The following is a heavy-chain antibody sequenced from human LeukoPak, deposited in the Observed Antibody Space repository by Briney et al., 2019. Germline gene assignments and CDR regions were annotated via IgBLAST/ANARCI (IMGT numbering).Heavy chain of an antibody. V-gene: IGHV3-74*01. J-gene: IGHJ3*02. CDR3: ARDESLPFDI. Sequence: PGGSLRLSCAASGFTFYRYWMHWVRQAPGKGLVWVSRINSDGSDTGYADSVRSRFTISRDNAKNTLYLQMNSLRAEDTAVYYCARDESLPFDIWGQGTMVTVSS. CDR1: GFTFYRYW. CDR2: INSDGSDT.